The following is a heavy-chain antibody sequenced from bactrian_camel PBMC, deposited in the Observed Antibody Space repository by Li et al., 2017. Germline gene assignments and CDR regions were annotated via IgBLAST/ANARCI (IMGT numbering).Heavy chain of an antibody. CDR2: IDSDGST. CDR1: GYTYSSYC. V-gene: IGHV3S26*01. D-gene: IGHD1*01. CDR3: AGEMGSVGYEYKY. Sequence: HVQLVESGGGLVQPGGSLRLSCAASGYTYSSYCMGWFRQAPGKEREGVAAIDSDGSTSYADSVKGRFTISRDNAKNTLYLQLNSLKTEDTAMYYCAGEMGSVGYEYKYWGQGTQVTVS. J-gene: IGHJ4*01.